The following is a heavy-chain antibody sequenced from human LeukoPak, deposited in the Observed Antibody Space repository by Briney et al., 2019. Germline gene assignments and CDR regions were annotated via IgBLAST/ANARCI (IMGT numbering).Heavy chain of an antibody. J-gene: IGHJ6*03. CDR1: GGSISSSSYY. D-gene: IGHD3-16*02. V-gene: IGHV4-39*07. CDR3: ARLLKDYVWGSYRAYYYYYMDA. Sequence: SETLSLTCTVSGGSISSSSYYWGWIRQPPGKGLEWIGEINHSGSTNYNPSLKSRVTISVDTSKNQFSLKLSSVTAADTAVYYCARLLKDYVWGSYRAYYYYYMDAWGKGTTVTISS. CDR2: INHSGST.